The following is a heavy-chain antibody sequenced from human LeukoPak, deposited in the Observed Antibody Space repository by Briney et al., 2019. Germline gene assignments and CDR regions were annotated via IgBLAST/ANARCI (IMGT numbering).Heavy chain of an antibody. D-gene: IGHD3-9*01. Sequence: PSETLSLTCTVSGGSISSYYWSWIRQPPGKGLEWIGYTHYSGSTNYNPSLKSRVTIPVDTSKNQFSLKLSSVTAADTAVYYCARSLMYYDILTDDSPQNFDYWGQGTLVTVAS. V-gene: IGHV4-59*01. J-gene: IGHJ4*02. CDR3: ARSLMYYDILTDDSPQNFDY. CDR1: GGSISSYY. CDR2: THYSGST.